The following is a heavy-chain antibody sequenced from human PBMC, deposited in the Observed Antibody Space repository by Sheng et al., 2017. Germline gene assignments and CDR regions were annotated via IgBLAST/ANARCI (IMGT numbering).Heavy chain of an antibody. J-gene: IGHJ5*02. CDR3: ARVRSEQSDYGDYRGDWFDP. CDR2: IWYDGSNK. D-gene: IGHD4-17*01. CDR1: GFTFSSYG. Sequence: QVQLVESGGGVVQPGRSLRLSCAASGFTFSSYGMHWVRQAPGKGLEWVAVIWYDGSNKYYADSVKGRFTISRDNSKNTLYLQMNSLRAEDTAVYYCARVRSEQSDYGDYRGDWFDPWGQGTLVTVSS. V-gene: IGHV3-33*01.